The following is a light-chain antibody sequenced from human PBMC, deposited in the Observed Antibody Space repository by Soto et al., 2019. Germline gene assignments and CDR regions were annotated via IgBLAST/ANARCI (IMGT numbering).Light chain of an antibody. J-gene: IGKJ1*01. CDR1: QSVSSSY. Sequence: ETVLTQSPGTLSLSPGEGATLSCRASQSVSSSYLAWYQQKPGQTPRLLIYGASNRATGIPDRFSGSGSGTDFYLTISRLEPEDFAVYYCQQYVRSPPSWTFGQGTKVEIK. CDR2: GAS. CDR3: QQYVRSPPSWT. V-gene: IGKV3-20*01.